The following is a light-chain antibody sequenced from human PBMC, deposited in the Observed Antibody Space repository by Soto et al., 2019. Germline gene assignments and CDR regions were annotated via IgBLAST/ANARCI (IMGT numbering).Light chain of an antibody. Sequence: EIVLTQSPATLSLSPGERATLSCRASQSVSSYLAWYQQKPGQAPRLLIYDASNRATGIPARFSGSGSGTEFTLTISSLQSEDFAVYYCQQYNNWPPPSGTVGQGNKVDIK. V-gene: IGKV3-11*01. CDR1: QSVSSY. CDR3: QQYNNWPPPSGT. J-gene: IGKJ1*01. CDR2: DAS.